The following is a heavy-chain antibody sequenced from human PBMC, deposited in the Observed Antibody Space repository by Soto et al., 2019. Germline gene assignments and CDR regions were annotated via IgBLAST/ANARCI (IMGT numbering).Heavy chain of an antibody. J-gene: IGHJ4*02. CDR1: GFTFYSSW. CDR3: AKDPSIGPIAY. CDR2: IKKDGSEI. V-gene: IGHV3-7*04. D-gene: IGHD3-16*01. Sequence: EVRLMESGGGLVHPGGSLRLSCVASGFTFYSSWMAWVRQAPGKGLEWVADIKKDGSEINYVDSVKGRVTISRDNARNSLYLKITGREAKDPAVFYGAKDPSIGPIAYWGRGPWSPSPQ.